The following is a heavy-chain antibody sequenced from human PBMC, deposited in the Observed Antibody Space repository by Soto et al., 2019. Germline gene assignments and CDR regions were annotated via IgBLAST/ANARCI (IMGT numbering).Heavy chain of an antibody. V-gene: IGHV4-34*01. CDR3: ARGRGGIAAAASHYYYIDV. J-gene: IGHJ6*03. Sequence: SETLSLTCAVYGGSFSGYYWSWIRQPPGKGLEWIGEINHSGSTNYNPSLKSRVTISVDTSKNQFSLKLSSVTAADTAVYYCARGRGGIAAAASHYYYIDVWGKGTTVTVSS. D-gene: IGHD6-13*01. CDR2: INHSGST. CDR1: GGSFSGYY.